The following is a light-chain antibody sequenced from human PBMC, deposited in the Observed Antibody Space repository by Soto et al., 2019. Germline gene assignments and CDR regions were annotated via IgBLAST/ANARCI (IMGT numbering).Light chain of an antibody. CDR2: GNS. Sequence: QLVLTQPASVSGAPGQRVTISCTGSSSNIGAGYDVHWYQQLPGTAPKLLIYGNSNRPSGVPDRFSGSKSGTSASLAITGLQAEDEADYYCQSYDSSLSGYVFGTGTQLTVL. J-gene: IGLJ1*01. CDR3: QSYDSSLSGYV. V-gene: IGLV1-40*01. CDR1: SSNIGAGYD.